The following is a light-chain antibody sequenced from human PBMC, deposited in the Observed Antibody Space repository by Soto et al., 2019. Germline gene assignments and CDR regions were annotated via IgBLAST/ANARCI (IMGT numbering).Light chain of an antibody. J-gene: IGKJ3*01. V-gene: IGKV3-20*01. CDR3: QQYGSSAT. CDR1: HSLSSGY. Sequence: EIVLTQSPGTLSLSPGERATLSCRASHSLSSGYLAWYQQRPGQALRLLIYGASTRATGVPDRFSGSGSGTDFTLTISRLEPEDFAVYYCQQYGSSATFGPGTKVD. CDR2: GAS.